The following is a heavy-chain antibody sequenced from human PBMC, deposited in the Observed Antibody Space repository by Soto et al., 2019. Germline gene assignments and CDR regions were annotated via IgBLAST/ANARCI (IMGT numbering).Heavy chain of an antibody. CDR1: GGSICSGGYY. CDR3: ASLTFGAAAASMDV. V-gene: IGHV4-31*03. CDR2: IYYSGST. Sequence: QVQLQESGPGLVKPSQTLSLTCTVSGGSICSGGYYWSWIRQHPGKGLEWIGYIYYSGSTYYNPSLMSRVTISVDTSKNQFSLKLSSVTAADTAVYYCASLTFGAAAASMDVWGQGTTVTVSS. J-gene: IGHJ6*02. D-gene: IGHD6-13*01.